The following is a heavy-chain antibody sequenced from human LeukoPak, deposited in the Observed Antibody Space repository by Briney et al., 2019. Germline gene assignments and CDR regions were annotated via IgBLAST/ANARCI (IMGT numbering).Heavy chain of an antibody. CDR3: AKRNSGNYFDD. CDR1: GFTFSNYD. Sequence: AESLTLSCAVSGFTFSNYDMHWVRQPPGKGLERVAVIWYDGSNKYYADSVKGRFTLSRDNSKNTLYLQMNSLRAEDTAVYYCAKRNSGNYFDDWGQGSLVTASS. J-gene: IGHJ4*02. CDR2: IWYDGSNK. V-gene: IGHV3-33*06. D-gene: IGHD1-26*01.